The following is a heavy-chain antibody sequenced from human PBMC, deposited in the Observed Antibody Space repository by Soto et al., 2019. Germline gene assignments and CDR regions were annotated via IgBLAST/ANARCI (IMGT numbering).Heavy chain of an antibody. CDR2: IYYSGST. CDR1: GGSINGYY. D-gene: IGHD3-3*01. V-gene: IGHV4-59*01. J-gene: IGHJ4*02. Sequence: QVQLQESGPGLVKPSETLSLTCTVSGGSINGYYWSWIGQPPGKGLEWIGYIYYSGSTNYNPSLRSRVIISVDTSRNQFSLKVSSVTAADTAVYYCARASSRITLFGVVISDFDYWGQGTLVTVSS. CDR3: ARASSRITLFGVVISDFDY.